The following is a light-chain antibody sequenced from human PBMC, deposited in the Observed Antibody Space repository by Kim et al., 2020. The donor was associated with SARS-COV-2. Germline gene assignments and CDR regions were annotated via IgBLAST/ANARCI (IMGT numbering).Light chain of an antibody. V-gene: IGLV10-54*01. CDR1: SNNVGNQG. CDR2: RNN. Sequence: QAGLTQPPSVSKDLRQTATLTCTGNSNNVGNQGAAWLQQHQGHPPKHLFYRNNNRPSGISERLSASRSGNTASLTITGLQPEDEADYYCSAWDSSLSAWVFGGGTQLTVL. J-gene: IGLJ3*02. CDR3: SAWDSSLSAWV.